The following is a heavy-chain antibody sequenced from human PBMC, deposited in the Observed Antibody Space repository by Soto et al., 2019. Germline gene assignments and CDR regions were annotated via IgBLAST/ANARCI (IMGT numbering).Heavy chain of an antibody. Sequence: GSLRLSCAASGFTFSSYWMHWVRQAPGKGLVWVSRINSDGSSTSYADSVKGRFTISRDNAKNTLYLQMNSLRAEDTAVYYCARDSRGVYDFWSGYYPEIYYYYYMDVWGKGTTVTVSS. D-gene: IGHD3-3*01. V-gene: IGHV3-74*01. CDR1: GFTFSSYW. CDR3: ARDSRGVYDFWSGYYPEIYYYYYMDV. CDR2: INSDGSST. J-gene: IGHJ6*03.